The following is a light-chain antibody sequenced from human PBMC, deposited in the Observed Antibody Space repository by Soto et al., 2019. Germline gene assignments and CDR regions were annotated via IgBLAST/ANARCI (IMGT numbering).Light chain of an antibody. CDR3: QQLNDYPIT. V-gene: IGKV1-5*01. CDR2: DAS. Sequence: DIQMTQSPSTLSASVGDRVIITCRASQSISSWLAWYQQKPGKAPKLLIYDASSLESGVPSRFSGSGSGTEFTLTISSLQPDDFATYYCQQLNDYPITFGQGTRLEIK. CDR1: QSISSW. J-gene: IGKJ5*01.